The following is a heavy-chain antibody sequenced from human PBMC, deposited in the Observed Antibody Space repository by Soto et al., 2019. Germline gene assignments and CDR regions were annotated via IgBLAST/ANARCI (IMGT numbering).Heavy chain of an antibody. CDR3: ARRGWGSSSFFDY. Sequence: SETLSLTCTVSGGSISSSSYYWGWIRQPPGKGLEWIGSIYYSGSTYYNPSLKSRVTISVDTSKNQFSLKLSSVTAADTAVYYCARRGWGSSSFFDYWGQGTLVTVSS. J-gene: IGHJ4*02. D-gene: IGHD6-6*01. V-gene: IGHV4-39*01. CDR2: IYYSGST. CDR1: GGSISSSSYY.